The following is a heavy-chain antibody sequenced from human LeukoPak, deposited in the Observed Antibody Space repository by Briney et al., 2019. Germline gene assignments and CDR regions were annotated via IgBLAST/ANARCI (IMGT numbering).Heavy chain of an antibody. Sequence: GGSLRLSCAASGFTFSNYWIHLVRHAPGKGLVWVSRINPAGNYANYADSVKGRFTISRDNAKNTVYLQMNSLRAEDTALFYCVRDWDHYDFDSWGQGTLVTVSS. D-gene: IGHD3-3*01. CDR3: VRDWDHYDFDS. V-gene: IGHV3-74*01. CDR2: INPAGNYA. CDR1: GFTFSNYW. J-gene: IGHJ5*01.